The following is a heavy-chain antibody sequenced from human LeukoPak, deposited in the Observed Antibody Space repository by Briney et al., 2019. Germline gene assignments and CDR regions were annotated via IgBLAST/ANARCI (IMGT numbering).Heavy chain of an antibody. J-gene: IGHJ6*03. V-gene: IGHV4-4*07. D-gene: IGHD3-3*01. CDR3: ARGVYYDFWSYYYYYMDV. CDR2: IYTSGST. Sequence: PSETLSLTCTVSGGSISSYYWSWIRQPAGKGLEWIGRIYTSGSTNYNPSLKSRVTMSVDTSKNQFSLKLSSVTAADTAVYYCARGVYYDFWSYYYYYMDVWGKGTTVTVSS. CDR1: GGSISSYY.